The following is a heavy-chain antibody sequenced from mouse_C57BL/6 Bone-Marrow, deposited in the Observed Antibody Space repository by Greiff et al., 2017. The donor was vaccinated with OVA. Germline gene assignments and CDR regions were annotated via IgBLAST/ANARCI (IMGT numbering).Heavy chain of an antibody. V-gene: IGHV5-12*01. J-gene: IGHJ1*03. CDR1: GFTFSDYY. D-gene: IGHD1-1*01. Sequence: EVKLVESGGGLVQPGGSLKLSCAASGFTFSDYYMYWVRQTPEKRLEWVAYISNGGGSTYYPDTVKGRFTISRDNAKNTLYLQLSRLKSEDTAMYYCAAGYYGSLFDVWGTGTTVTVSS. CDR2: ISNGGGST. CDR3: AAGYYGSLFDV.